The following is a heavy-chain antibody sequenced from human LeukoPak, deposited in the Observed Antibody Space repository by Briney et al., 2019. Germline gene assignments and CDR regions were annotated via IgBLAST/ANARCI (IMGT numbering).Heavy chain of an antibody. J-gene: IGHJ3*02. D-gene: IGHD6-19*01. CDR2: IYSGGST. Sequence: GGSLRLSCAASGFTVSSNYMSWVRQAPGKGLEWVSVIYSGGSTHYADSVEGRFTISRDNSKNTVYIQMNSLTAEDTAVYYCARDGYSSGWYAFDIWGQGTMVTVSS. CDR3: ARDGYSSGWYAFDI. V-gene: IGHV3-53*01. CDR1: GFTVSSNY.